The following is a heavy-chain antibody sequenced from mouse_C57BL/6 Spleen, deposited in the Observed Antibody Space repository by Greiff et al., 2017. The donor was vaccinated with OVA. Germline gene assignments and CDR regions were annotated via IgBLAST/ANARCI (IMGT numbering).Heavy chain of an antibody. D-gene: IGHD2-4*01. CDR3: ARKGYDYGGNYFDY. V-gene: IGHV1-82*01. Sequence: VQLQQSGPELVKPGASVKISCKASGYAFSSSWMNWVKQRPGKGLEWIGRIYPGDGDTNYNGKFKGKDTLTADKSSSTAYMQLSSLTSEDSAVYFCARKGYDYGGNYFDYWGQGTTLTVSS. CDR1: GYAFSSSW. CDR2: IYPGDGDT. J-gene: IGHJ2*01.